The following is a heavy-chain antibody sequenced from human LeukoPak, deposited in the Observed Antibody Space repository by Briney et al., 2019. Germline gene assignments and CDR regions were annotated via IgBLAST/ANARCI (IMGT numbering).Heavy chain of an antibody. CDR3: ARESGYAVGDF. CDR2: ISYDGSNK. D-gene: IGHD5-12*01. Sequence: GGSLRLSCAASGFTFSSYGMHWVRQAPGKGLEWVAVISYDGSNKYYADSVKGRFIISKDISKNTLYLQMNNLRADDTAVYYCARESGYAVGDFWGRGTLVTVSS. V-gene: IGHV3-30*03. J-gene: IGHJ4*02. CDR1: GFTFSSYG.